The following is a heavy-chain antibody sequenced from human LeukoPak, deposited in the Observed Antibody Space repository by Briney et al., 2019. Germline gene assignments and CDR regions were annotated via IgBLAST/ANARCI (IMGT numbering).Heavy chain of an antibody. CDR1: VYTFTSYY. Sequence: ASVTVSCTACVYTFTSYYMHWVRQARGPGLEWLGIINPSGGSTSYARKFQCRVTMTRDTSTSTVYMELNSRTTDDTAVYYGARGAKDHPYYFDYWGQGTLVTVSS. CDR3: ARGAKDHPYYFDY. CDR2: INPSGGST. D-gene: IGHD1-26*01. V-gene: IGHV1-46*01. J-gene: IGHJ4*02.